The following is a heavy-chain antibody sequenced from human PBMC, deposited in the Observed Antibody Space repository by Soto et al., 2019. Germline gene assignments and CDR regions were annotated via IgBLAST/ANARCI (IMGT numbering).Heavy chain of an antibody. CDR2: TITNSANT. J-gene: IGHJ3*02. CDR3: VRDWFCSGGSCYDVFDI. D-gene: IGHD2-15*01. V-gene: IGHV1-18*01. Sequence: GASVKVSCKASGGTFSSYAISWVRQAPGQGLEWMGWTITNSANTNYAQKFQGRVTMTTDKSTNTVYMELRSLRSDDTAVYYCVRDWFCSGGSCYDVFDIWGQGTMVTVSS. CDR1: GGTFSSYA.